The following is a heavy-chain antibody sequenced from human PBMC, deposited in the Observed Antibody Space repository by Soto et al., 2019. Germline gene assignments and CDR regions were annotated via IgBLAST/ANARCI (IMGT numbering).Heavy chain of an antibody. CDR2: INPLKGDT. J-gene: IGHJ3*01. CDR3: ARVKVPAAILGAFDL. CDR1: GYTFSTYG. Sequence: ASVKVSCKASGYTFSTYGITWVRQAPGQGLEWMGWINPLKGDTNSAARFQDRLTMTTDTSTRTAYMELRSLTSDDTAVYYCARVKVPAAILGAFDLWGKGTGVTVS. D-gene: IGHD2-2*02. V-gene: IGHV1-18*01.